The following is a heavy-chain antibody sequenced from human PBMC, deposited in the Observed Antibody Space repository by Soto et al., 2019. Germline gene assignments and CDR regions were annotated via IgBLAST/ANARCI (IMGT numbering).Heavy chain of an antibody. V-gene: IGHV3-66*01. CDR3: ASSIQGDIVVVPAAIGYFDY. CDR2: IYSGGST. CDR1: GFTVSSNY. Sequence: GGSLRLSCAASGFTVSSNYMSWVRQAPGKGLEWVSVIYSGGSTYYADSVKGRFTISRDNSKNTLYLQMNSLRAEDTAVYYCASSIQGDIVVVPAAIGYFDYWGQGTLVTVSS. D-gene: IGHD2-2*01. J-gene: IGHJ4*02.